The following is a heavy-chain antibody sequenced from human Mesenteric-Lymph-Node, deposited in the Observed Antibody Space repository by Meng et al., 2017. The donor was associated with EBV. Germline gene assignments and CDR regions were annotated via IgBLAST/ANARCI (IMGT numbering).Heavy chain of an antibody. CDR2: VYYSGST. CDR1: GGSVSSTSYY. V-gene: IGHV4-61*01. Sequence: QVQLQESGPGTVKPSETLSLTCTVSGGSVSSTSYYWSWIRQPPGKRLEWIGYVYYSGSTNYNPSLKSRLTMSVDKSKNQLSLKLTSVTAADTAVYYCATVGDYGDYVGLDNWGQGTLVTVSS. D-gene: IGHD4-17*01. J-gene: IGHJ4*02. CDR3: ATVGDYGDYVGLDN.